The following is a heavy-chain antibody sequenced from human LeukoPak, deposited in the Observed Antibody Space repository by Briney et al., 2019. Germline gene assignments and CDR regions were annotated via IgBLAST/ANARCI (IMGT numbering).Heavy chain of an antibody. CDR3: ARSRLGYCSGGSCYADQYYFDY. D-gene: IGHD2-15*01. CDR2: IIPIFGTA. Sequence: SVKVSCKASGGTFSSYAISLVRQAPGQGLEWMGRIIPIFGTANYAQKFQGRVTITTDESTSTAYMELSSLRSEDTAVYYCARSRLGYCSGGSCYADQYYFDYWGQGTLVTVSS. CDR1: GGTFSSYA. J-gene: IGHJ4*02. V-gene: IGHV1-69*05.